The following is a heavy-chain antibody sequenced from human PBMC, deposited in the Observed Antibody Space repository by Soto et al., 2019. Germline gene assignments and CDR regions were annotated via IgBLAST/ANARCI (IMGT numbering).Heavy chain of an antibody. D-gene: IGHD3-22*01. V-gene: IGHV1-69*01. Sequence: QVQLVQSGAEVKKPGSSVKVSCKASGGTFSSYAISWVRQAPGQGLEWMGGIIPIFGTANYAQKFQGRVTITADESTCTAYMELSSLRSEDTAVYYCARTPYDSSGYPTPPIPVYWYFDLWGRGTLVTVSS. CDR1: GGTFSSYA. CDR3: ARTPYDSSGYPTPPIPVYWYFDL. J-gene: IGHJ2*01. CDR2: IIPIFGTA.